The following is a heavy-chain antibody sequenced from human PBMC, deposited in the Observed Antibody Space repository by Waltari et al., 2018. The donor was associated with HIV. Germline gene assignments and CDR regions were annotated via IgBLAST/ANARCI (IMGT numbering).Heavy chain of an antibody. CDR1: GFSLSTSGMC. V-gene: IGHV2-70*15. Sequence: QVTLRESGPALVKPTQTLTLTCTFSGFSLSTSGMCVSWIRQPPGKALEWLARIDWDEDKYYSTSLKTRLTISKDTSKNQVVLTMTNMDPVDTATYYCARTTYYYDSSGYYNFDYWGQGTLVTVSS. CDR2: IDWDEDK. CDR3: ARTTYYYDSSGYYNFDY. D-gene: IGHD3-22*01. J-gene: IGHJ4*02.